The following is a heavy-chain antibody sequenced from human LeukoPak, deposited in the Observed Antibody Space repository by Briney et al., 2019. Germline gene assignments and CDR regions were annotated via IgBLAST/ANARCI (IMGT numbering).Heavy chain of an antibody. J-gene: IGHJ4*02. D-gene: IGHD6-13*01. CDR2: IRSKDNSYAT. Sequence: GGALRLSCAPSGVSFSGSTMHWVRHGPGEGLGCVGHIRSKDNSYATAYASSVKGRYTISRDDSKNTEYLQIHRLKTEDTAVYYCTRPWGDSSQGQFDYWGQGTLVTVSS. CDR3: TRPWGDSSQGQFDY. CDR1: GVSFSGST. V-gene: IGHV3-73*01.